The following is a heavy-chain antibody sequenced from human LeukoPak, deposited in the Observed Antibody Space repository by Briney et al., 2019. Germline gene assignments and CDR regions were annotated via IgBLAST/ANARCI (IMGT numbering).Heavy chain of an antibody. CDR3: AREDMTTVTTRWAFDI. CDR1: GGTFSSSA. J-gene: IGHJ3*02. CDR2: IIPVLNIT. V-gene: IGHV1-69*04. Sequence: SVKVSCKTSGGTFSSSAITWVRQAPGQGLEWMGRIIPVLNITTYAQKFQGSVTITADTSTSTVYMELSSLRSEETAVYYCAREDMTTVTTRWAFDIWGQGSMVTVSS. D-gene: IGHD4-17*01.